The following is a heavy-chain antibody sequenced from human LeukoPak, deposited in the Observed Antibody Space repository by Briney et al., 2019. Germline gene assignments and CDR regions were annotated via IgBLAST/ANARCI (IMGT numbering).Heavy chain of an antibody. J-gene: IGHJ5*02. CDR3: AATRYCTSTSCYWFGP. Sequence: PSETLSLTCTVSGGSISSYSWSWLRQSPGKGLECIGYIYTSEITNYNPSVKSRVTISVDSSKNQISLKLNSVTAADTAVYYCAATRYCTSTSCYWFGPWGQGTLVTVSS. CDR2: IYTSEIT. V-gene: IGHV4-4*09. D-gene: IGHD2-2*01. CDR1: GGSISSYS.